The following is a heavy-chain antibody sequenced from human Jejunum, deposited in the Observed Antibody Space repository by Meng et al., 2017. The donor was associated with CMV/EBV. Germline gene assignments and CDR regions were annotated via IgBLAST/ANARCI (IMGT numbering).Heavy chain of an antibody. Sequence: VQLHESGPDLVNPSAPRSLPCTVSGASISTYYWSWIRQPAGKGLEWIGRIYASGSANYNPSLKSRVTMSVDTSKNQLSLNLRSVTAADTAVYYCATYKSGRIYFDYWGQGTLVTVSS. J-gene: IGHJ4*02. CDR2: IYASGSA. CDR3: ATYKSGRIYFDY. V-gene: IGHV4-4*07. D-gene: IGHD3-10*01. CDR1: GASISTYY.